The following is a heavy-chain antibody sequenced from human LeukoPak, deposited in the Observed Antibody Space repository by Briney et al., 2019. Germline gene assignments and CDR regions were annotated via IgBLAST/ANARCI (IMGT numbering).Heavy chain of an antibody. CDR2: ISSSGSTI. D-gene: IGHD2-2*01. Sequence: TGGSLRLSCAASGFTFSDYYMSWIRQAPGKGLEWVSYISSSGSTIYYADSVKGRFTISRDNAKNSLYLQMNSLRAEDTAVYYCARAERPAAFSEKRCWFDPWGQGTLVTVSS. V-gene: IGHV3-11*01. J-gene: IGHJ5*02. CDR3: ARAERPAAFSEKRCWFDP. CDR1: GFTFSDYY.